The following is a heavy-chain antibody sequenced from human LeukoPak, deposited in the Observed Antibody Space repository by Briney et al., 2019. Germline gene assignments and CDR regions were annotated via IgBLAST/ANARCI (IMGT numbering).Heavy chain of an antibody. CDR2: ISSSGSTI. CDR1: ESTLSSYE. CDR3: AREGYSRGPVGDY. D-gene: IGHD6-19*01. V-gene: IGHV3-48*03. J-gene: IGHJ4*02. Sequence: PGGSRRPSCAASESTLSSYEMTWVRQAPGKGLEWVSYISSSGSTIYYADSVKGRFTISRDNANNPLYLQMNSLRAEDTAVDYCAREGYSRGPVGDYWGQGTLVTVSS.